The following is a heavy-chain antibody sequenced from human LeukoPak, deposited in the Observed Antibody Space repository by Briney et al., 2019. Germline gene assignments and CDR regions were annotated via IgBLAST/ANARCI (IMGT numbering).Heavy chain of an antibody. CDR3: ARSVHQRTVWAGDYYMDV. CDR2: IYYSGST. V-gene: IGHV4-59*12. Sequence: PSETLSLTCTVSGDSISGFYWSWIRQPPGKGLEWIGYIYYSGSTNYNPSLKSRVAISVDTSKNQFSLKLSSVTAADTAVYYCARSVHQRTVWAGDYYMDVWGKGTTVTVSS. CDR1: GDSISGFY. D-gene: IGHD4-17*01. J-gene: IGHJ6*03.